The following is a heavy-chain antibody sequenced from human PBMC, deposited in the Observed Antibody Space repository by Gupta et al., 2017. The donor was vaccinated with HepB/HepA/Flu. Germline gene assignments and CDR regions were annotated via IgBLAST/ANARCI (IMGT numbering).Heavy chain of an antibody. D-gene: IGHD2-2*01. V-gene: IGHV1-2*02. CDR1: GYTFTGYY. CDR2: INPNSGGT. CDR3: AISADISGVPAAAELDY. J-gene: IGHJ4*02. Sequence: QVQLVQSGAEVKKPGASVKVSCKASGYTFTGYYMHWVRQAPGQGLEWMGGINPNSGGTYYAQKWQGRVTMTRDTSISTAYMEVSKLRSEETAVDYCAISADISGVPAAAELDYGSQVTLVTVYS.